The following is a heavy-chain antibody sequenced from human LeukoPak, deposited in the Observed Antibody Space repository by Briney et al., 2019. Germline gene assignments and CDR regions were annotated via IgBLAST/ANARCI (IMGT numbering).Heavy chain of an antibody. CDR3: AKSSLKYYFDS. D-gene: IGHD6-6*01. J-gene: IGHJ4*02. CDR2: ITGSSGST. Sequence: PGGSLRLSCAASGFTFSSYAMNWVRQAPGKGLEWVSIITGSSGSTYYADSVKGRFTISRDNSKNTLYLQVNSLRAEDTAIYYCAKSSLKYYFDSWGQGTLVTVSS. V-gene: IGHV3-23*01. CDR1: GFTFSSYA.